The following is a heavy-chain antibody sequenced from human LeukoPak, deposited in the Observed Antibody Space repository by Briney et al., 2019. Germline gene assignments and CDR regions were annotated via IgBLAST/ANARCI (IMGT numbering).Heavy chain of an antibody. Sequence: SETLSLTCAVSGVSIGGSYYYWGWIRQPPGKGLEWIGNIYYSGSTYYNASLQSRVTISIDTSKNQFSLRLNSVTAADTAMYFCVKSGGYGLIDYWGQGTLVTVSS. V-gene: IGHV4-39*01. D-gene: IGHD1-26*01. J-gene: IGHJ4*02. CDR2: IYYSGST. CDR1: GVSIGGSYYY. CDR3: VKSGGYGLIDY.